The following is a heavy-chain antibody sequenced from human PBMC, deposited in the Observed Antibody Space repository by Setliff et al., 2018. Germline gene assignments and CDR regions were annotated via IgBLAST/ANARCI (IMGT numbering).Heavy chain of an antibody. J-gene: IGHJ6*03. CDR1: GFTFSSYS. CDR2: ISGSGSTM. D-gene: IGHD2-15*01. CDR3: AREAANYYYYMDV. Sequence: GGSLRLSCAASGFTFSSYSMNWVRQAPGKGLEWVSYISGSGSTMYYADSVKGRFTISRDNAKNSLYLQMNSLRAEDTAVYYCAREAANYYYYMDVWGKGTTVTVSS. V-gene: IGHV3-48*04.